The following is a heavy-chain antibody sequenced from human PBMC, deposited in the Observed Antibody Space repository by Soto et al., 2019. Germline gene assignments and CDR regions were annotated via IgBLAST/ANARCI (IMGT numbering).Heavy chain of an antibody. CDR1: AFSFTNAW. Sequence: GGSLRLSCVASAFSFTNAWMSWVRQAPGKGLEWVGRIKSITDGGTTDYAAPVKGRFTISRDDSNNTLCLQMNSLKTEDTAVYYCSTGRSTYGLDSWGQGTLVTVS. J-gene: IGHJ4*02. CDR3: STGRSTYGLDS. D-gene: IGHD5-18*01. V-gene: IGHV3-15*01. CDR2: IKSITDGGTT.